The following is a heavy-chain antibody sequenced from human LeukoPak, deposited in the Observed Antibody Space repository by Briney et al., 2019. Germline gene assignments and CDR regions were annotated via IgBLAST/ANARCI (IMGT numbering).Heavy chain of an antibody. D-gene: IGHD2-2*01. Sequence: ETLSLTCTVSGGSISSSSYYWGWIRQPPGEGLEWVSAISGSGGSTYYADSVEGRFTISRDNSKNTLYLQMNSLRAEDTAVYYCAKVKPAAPFDYWGQGTLVTVSS. CDR1: GGSISSSSYY. CDR3: AKVKPAAPFDY. V-gene: IGHV3-23*01. CDR2: ISGSGGST. J-gene: IGHJ4*02.